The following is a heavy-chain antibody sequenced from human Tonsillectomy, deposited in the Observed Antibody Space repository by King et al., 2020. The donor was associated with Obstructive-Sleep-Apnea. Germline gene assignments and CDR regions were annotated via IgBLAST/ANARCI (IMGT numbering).Heavy chain of an antibody. CDR3: AHSPSQMVRGVDNWFDP. J-gene: IGHJ5*02. Sequence: QLTLKESGPTLVKPTQTLTLTCTFSGFSLSTSGVGVGWIRQPPGKALECLALIYWDDDKRYSPSLKSRLTITKDTSKHKVGLTITNMDPVDTATYSCAHSPSQMVRGVDNWFDPWGQGTLVTVSS. D-gene: IGHD3-10*01. V-gene: IGHV2-5*02. CDR1: GFSLSTSGVG. CDR2: IYWDDDK.